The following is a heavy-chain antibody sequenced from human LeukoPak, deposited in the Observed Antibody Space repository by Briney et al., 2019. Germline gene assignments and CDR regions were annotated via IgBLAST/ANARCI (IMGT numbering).Heavy chain of an antibody. D-gene: IGHD5-12*01. Sequence: GRSLRLSCAASGFTFSNYGMHWVRQAPGKGLEWVALIWYDGSNKYYADSVQGRFIISRDNSKNTLYLQMNSLRAKDTAVYYCAREMGLNIVATFGYWGQGTLVTVSS. CDR2: IWYDGSNK. CDR1: GFTFSNYG. CDR3: AREMGLNIVATFGY. J-gene: IGHJ4*02. V-gene: IGHV3-33*01.